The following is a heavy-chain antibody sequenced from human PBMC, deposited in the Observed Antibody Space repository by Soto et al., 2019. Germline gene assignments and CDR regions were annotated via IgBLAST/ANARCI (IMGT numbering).Heavy chain of an antibody. J-gene: IGHJ4*02. Sequence: SVKVSCKASGGTFSSYAISWVRQAPGQGLEWMGGIIPIFGTANYAQKFQGRVTITADESTSTAYMELSSLTSEDTAMYYCTGAQAWGIHDYWGQGTLVTVSS. CDR1: GGTFSSYA. CDR2: IIPIFGTA. CDR3: TGAQAWGIHDY. D-gene: IGHD7-27*01. V-gene: IGHV1-69*13.